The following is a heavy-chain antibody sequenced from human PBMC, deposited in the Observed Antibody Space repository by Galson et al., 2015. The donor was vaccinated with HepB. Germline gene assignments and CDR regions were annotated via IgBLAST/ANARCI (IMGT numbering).Heavy chain of an antibody. V-gene: IGHV3-21*01. CDR1: GFTFSSYS. J-gene: IGHJ3*02. CDR2: ISSSSSYI. Sequence: SLRLSCAASGFTFSSYSMNWVRQAPGKGLEWVSSISSSSSYIYYADSVKGRFTISRDNAKNSPYLQMNSLRAEDTAVYYCAREGYCSGGSCYNSRLSDAFDIWGQGTMVTVSS. D-gene: IGHD2-15*01. CDR3: AREGYCSGGSCYNSRLSDAFDI.